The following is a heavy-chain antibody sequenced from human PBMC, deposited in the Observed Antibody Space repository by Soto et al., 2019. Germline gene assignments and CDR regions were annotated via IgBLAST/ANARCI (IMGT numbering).Heavy chain of an antibody. V-gene: IGHV4-39*01. CDR3: ACPSPSAATEPGWVDF. D-gene: IGHD6-13*01. Sequence: QLQLQESGPGLVKPSETLSLTCTVSGGSISTSSYYWGWIRQPPGKGLEWIGYIYYSGSTYYNPSLTCLVTISVDTSKSQFSLKLSSVTAADTAVYYCACPSPSAATEPGWVDFWGQGTLVSVSS. CDR1: GGSISTSSYY. CDR2: IYYSGST. J-gene: IGHJ4*02.